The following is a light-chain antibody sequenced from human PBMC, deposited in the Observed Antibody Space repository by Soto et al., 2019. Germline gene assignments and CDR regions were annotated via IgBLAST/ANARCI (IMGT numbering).Light chain of an antibody. Sequence: EIVLTHSPGTLSLSPGERATLSFRASQSLSNNYLAWYQQKPGQAPRLVIYGASSRATGIPDRFSASGSGADFTLTISRLEPEDFAVYYCQQRSNWPPMITFGQGTRLEIK. V-gene: IGKV3D-20*02. CDR1: QSLSNNY. CDR2: GAS. CDR3: QQRSNWPPMIT. J-gene: IGKJ5*01.